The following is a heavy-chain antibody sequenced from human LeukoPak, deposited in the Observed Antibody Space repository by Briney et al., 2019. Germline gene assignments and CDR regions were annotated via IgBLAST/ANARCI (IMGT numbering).Heavy chain of an antibody. D-gene: IGHD2-15*01. V-gene: IGHV3-33*01. CDR2: IWYDGSNK. J-gene: IGHJ4*02. CDR1: GFTFSSYG. CDR3: ATDSGGRYFDY. Sequence: GRSLRLSCAASGFTFSSYGMHWVRQAPGKGLEWVAVIWYDGSNKYYADSVKGRFTISRDNSKNTLYLQMNSLRAEDTAVCYCATDSGGRYFDYWGQGTLVTVSS.